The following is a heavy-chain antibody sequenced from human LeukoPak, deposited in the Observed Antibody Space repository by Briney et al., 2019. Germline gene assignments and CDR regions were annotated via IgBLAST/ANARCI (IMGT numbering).Heavy chain of an antibody. CDR1: GGSISSYY. Sequence: SETLSLTCTVSGGSISSYYWSWIRQPPAKGLEWIGYIYYSGSTNYNPSLKSRVTISVDTSKNQFSLKLSSVTAADTAVYYCARGTIFGVVPLTIDAFDIWGQGTMVTVSS. V-gene: IGHV4-59*01. CDR2: IYYSGST. D-gene: IGHD3-3*01. J-gene: IGHJ3*02. CDR3: ARGTIFGVVPLTIDAFDI.